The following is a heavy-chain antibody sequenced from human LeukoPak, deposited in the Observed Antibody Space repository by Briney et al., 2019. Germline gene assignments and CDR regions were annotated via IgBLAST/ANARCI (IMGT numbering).Heavy chain of an antibody. V-gene: IGHV3-7*04. Sequence: RGSLRLSCAASGFTFSGYWMSWGRQAPGKGREGGANIKPDGSDKYYVDSVRGRFTISRENAKNSLYLHMNSLRAEDTAVYYCARDRIQLWSHDYWGQGTLVTVSS. J-gene: IGHJ4*02. D-gene: IGHD5-18*01. CDR3: ARDRIQLWSHDY. CDR2: IKPDGSDK. CDR1: GFTFSGYW.